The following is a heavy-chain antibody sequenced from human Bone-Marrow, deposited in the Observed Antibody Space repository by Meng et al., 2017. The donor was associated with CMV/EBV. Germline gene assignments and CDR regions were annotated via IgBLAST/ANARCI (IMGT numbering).Heavy chain of an antibody. Sequence: GESLKISCAASGFTFSDYYMSWIRQAPGKGLEWVSYISSSGSTIYYADSVKGRFTISRDNAKNSLYLQMNSLRAEDTAVYYCARVIVVVPAACEYFDYWGQGTLVT. CDR1: GFTFSDYY. J-gene: IGHJ4*02. CDR2: ISSSGSTI. CDR3: ARVIVVVPAACEYFDY. V-gene: IGHV3-11*01. D-gene: IGHD2-2*01.